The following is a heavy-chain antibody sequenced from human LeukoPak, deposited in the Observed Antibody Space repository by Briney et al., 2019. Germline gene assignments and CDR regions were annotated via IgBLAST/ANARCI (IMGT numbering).Heavy chain of an antibody. CDR1: GYTFTGYY. J-gene: IGHJ4*02. V-gene: IGHV1-69*02. CDR3: ARHRAYYYDSSDEYYFDY. CDR2: IIPILGIA. D-gene: IGHD3-22*01. Sequence: GASVKVSCKASGYTFTGYYMHWVRQAPGQGLEWMGRIIPILGIANYAQKFQGRVTITADKSTSTAYMELSSLRSEDTAVYYCARHRAYYYDSSDEYYFDYWGQGTLVTVSS.